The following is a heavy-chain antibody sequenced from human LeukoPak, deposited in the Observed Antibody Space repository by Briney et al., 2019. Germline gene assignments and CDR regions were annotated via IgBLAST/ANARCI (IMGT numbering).Heavy chain of an antibody. CDR2: IFYSGRT. CDR3: ARGLGATIGWFDP. J-gene: IGHJ5*02. D-gene: IGHD5-12*01. CDR1: GGSISNYH. Sequence: SETLSLTCTVSGGSISNYHWGWLRQPPGKGLEWIGYIFYSGRTNDNPSLKSRVTISVDTSKNRFSLRLSSVTAADTAVYYCARGLGATIGWFDPWGQGTLVTVSS. V-gene: IGHV4-59*01.